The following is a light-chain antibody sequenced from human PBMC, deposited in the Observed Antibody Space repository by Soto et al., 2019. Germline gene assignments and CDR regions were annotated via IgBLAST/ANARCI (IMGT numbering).Light chain of an antibody. V-gene: IGKV1-5*01. Sequence: DIQMTQSPSTLSASVGDRVTITCRASHSISSWLAWYQQKPGKAPKLLIYDASSFESGVPSRFSGSGSGTEFTLTISSLQPDDFATYYCQQYNSPWTFGQGTKVEIK. CDR1: HSISSW. CDR2: DAS. CDR3: QQYNSPWT. J-gene: IGKJ1*01.